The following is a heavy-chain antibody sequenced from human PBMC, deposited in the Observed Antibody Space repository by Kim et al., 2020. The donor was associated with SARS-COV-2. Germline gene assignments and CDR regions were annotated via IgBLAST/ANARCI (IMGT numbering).Heavy chain of an antibody. CDR2: VNNNNNP. J-gene: IGHJ4*02. V-gene: IGHV3-23*05. CDR1: GFTFSRRA. D-gene: IGHD6-19*01. Sequence: GGSLRLSCAASGFTFSRRAMSWVRQVPCKGLEWIASVNNNNNPYYADSVKCRFTVSRDITKDTLYLQMNSLRADDTALYYCAKDHPSSGWPTFDSWGQGTLVAVSS. CDR3: AKDHPSSGWPTFDS.